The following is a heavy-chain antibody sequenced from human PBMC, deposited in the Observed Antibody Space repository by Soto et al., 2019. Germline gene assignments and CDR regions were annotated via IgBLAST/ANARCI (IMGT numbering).Heavy chain of an antibody. CDR2: ISWNSNTV. Sequence: EVQLVESGGGLVQPGRSLRLTCAASGFTFDDHGMHWVRQAPGKGLEWVSGISWNSNTVDYADSVRGRFIISRDNAKNSVALQMNSLRVEDTALYYCAKGIMITFVGTRRAPDGFDIWCQGTTLTVSS. V-gene: IGHV3-9*01. CDR1: GFTFDDHG. CDR3: AKGIMITFVGTRRAPDGFDI. J-gene: IGHJ3*02. D-gene: IGHD3-16*01.